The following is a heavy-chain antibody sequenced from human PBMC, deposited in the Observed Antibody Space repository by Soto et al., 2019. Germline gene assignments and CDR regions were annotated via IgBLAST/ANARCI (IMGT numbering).Heavy chain of an antibody. CDR2: IYHSGST. CDR1: GGSISGVGYS. D-gene: IGHD6-13*01. V-gene: IGHV4-30-2*01. CDR3: AGDGIAAAGNWRWFAP. Sequence: SQTLSLTCAVAGGSISGVGYSWSWIRQPPGKGLEWIGYIYHSGSTYYNPSLKSRVTISVDRSKNQFSLKLSSVTAADTAVYYCAGDGIAAAGNWRWFAPWGKGTLVTVSS. J-gene: IGHJ5*02.